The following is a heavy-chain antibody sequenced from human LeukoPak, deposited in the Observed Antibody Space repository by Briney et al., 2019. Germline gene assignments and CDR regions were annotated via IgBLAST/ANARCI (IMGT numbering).Heavy chain of an antibody. V-gene: IGHV3-23*01. CDR2: ISGSSVAT. CDR1: GFTFSSYA. Sequence: GGSLRLSCAGSGFTFSSYAMAWVRQAPGKGLEWVSTISGSSVATYYADSVKGRFTISRDSSKNTLSLQMNSLRPEDTAVYYCAKDRGYGSRSYSGMYYFDYWGQGTLVTVSS. J-gene: IGHJ4*02. CDR3: AKDRGYGSRSYSGMYYFDY. D-gene: IGHD3-10*01.